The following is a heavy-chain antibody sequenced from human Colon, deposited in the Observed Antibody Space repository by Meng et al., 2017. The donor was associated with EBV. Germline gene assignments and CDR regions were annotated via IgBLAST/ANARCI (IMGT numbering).Heavy chain of an antibody. D-gene: IGHD3-22*01. J-gene: IGHJ2*01. CDR3: ARGGPYPDSSGFHWYFDL. CDR1: GYTFINYA. CDR2: INTHTGNP. V-gene: IGHV7-4-1*02. Sequence: GQLVQSGSELKKSGASVKVSGKASGYTFINYAINWVRQAPGQGLEWMGWINTHTGNPTYGKGFTGRFVLSSDTSVSTANLQISSLKAEDTAVYYCARGGPYPDSSGFHWYFDLWGRGTLVTVSS.